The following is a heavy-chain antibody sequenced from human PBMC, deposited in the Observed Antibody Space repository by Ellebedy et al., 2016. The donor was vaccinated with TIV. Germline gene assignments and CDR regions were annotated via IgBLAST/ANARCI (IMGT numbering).Heavy chain of an antibody. V-gene: IGHV3-7*01. CDR3: ARALGGGDCY. D-gene: IGHD2-21*02. J-gene: IGHJ4*02. CDR1: GFTFKNYW. Sequence: GESLKISXAASGFTFKNYWMTWVRQAPGKGLEWVTNIKHDGSEKYYVDSVKGRFTVSRDNAKNSLFLQMSSLRVEDTAVYYCARALGGGDCYWGQGTLVTVSS. CDR2: IKHDGSEK.